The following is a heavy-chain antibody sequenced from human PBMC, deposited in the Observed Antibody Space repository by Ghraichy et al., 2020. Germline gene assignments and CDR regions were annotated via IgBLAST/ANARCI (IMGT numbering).Heavy chain of an antibody. CDR1: GFTFSNYA. V-gene: IGHV3-23*01. CDR3: AKDQVQISATTYDWFKP. D-gene: IGHD4-11*01. CDR2: SSYNSGRT. Sequence: ETLSLTCAGSGFTFSNYAMSWVRQAPGKGLEWVSSSSYNSGRTNYAGSVKGRFTISRDNSMQTLHLQMNSLRVEDTAIYFCAKDQVQISATTYDWFKPWGQGTLVTVSS. J-gene: IGHJ5*02.